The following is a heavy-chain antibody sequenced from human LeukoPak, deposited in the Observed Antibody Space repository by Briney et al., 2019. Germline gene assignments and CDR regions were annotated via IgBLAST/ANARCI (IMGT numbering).Heavy chain of an antibody. CDR2: ISSSSSTI. J-gene: IGHJ4*02. Sequence: GGSLRLSCAASGFTFSSYSMSWVRQAPGKGLEWVSYISSSSSTIYYADSVKGRFTISRDNAKNSLYLQMNSLRAEDTAVYYCARDPRPRAGYNSYYFDYWGQGTLVTVSS. D-gene: IGHD3-22*01. CDR1: GFTFSSYS. V-gene: IGHV3-48*04. CDR3: ARDPRPRAGYNSYYFDY.